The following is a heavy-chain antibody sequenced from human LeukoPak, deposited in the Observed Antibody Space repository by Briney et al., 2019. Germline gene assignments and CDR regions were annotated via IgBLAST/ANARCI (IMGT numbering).Heavy chain of an antibody. D-gene: IGHD2-15*01. CDR3: ARVLRYCSGGNCYSGGLGYMDV. J-gene: IGHJ6*03. CDR1: GYTFTGYY. V-gene: IGHV1-2*02. CDR2: INPNGGGT. Sequence: GASVKVSCKASGYTFTGYYIHWVRQAPGQGLEWMGWINPNGGGTNYAQKFQGRVTMTRDTSISTAYVELSRLRSDDTAVYYCARVLRYCSGGNCYSGGLGYMDVWGKGTTVTISS.